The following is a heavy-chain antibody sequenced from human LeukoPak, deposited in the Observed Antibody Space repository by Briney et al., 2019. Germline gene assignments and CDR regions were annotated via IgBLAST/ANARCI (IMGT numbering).Heavy chain of an antibody. Sequence: ASVKVSCKASGYTFTGYYMHWVRQAPGQGLEWMGWINPNSGGTNYAQKFQGRVTMTRDTSISTAYMELSRLRSDDTAVYYCAREGGNWNAVCFDYWGQGTLVTVSS. D-gene: IGHD1-1*01. J-gene: IGHJ4*02. CDR2: INPNSGGT. CDR3: AREGGNWNAVCFDY. CDR1: GYTFTGYY. V-gene: IGHV1-2*02.